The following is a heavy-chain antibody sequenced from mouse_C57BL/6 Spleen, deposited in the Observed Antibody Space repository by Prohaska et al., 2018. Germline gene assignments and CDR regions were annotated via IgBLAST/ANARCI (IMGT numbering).Heavy chain of an antibody. CDR2: IFSGSGST. Sequence: QVQLQQPGAELVKPGASVKMSCKASGYTFTSYWITWVKQRPGQGLEWIGVIFSGSGSTNYNVKIKSKCTLTVGTSSSTAYMHVSKLTSEDSAVYCCARSGDYDGVFAYWGQGTLVIVSA. J-gene: IGHJ3*01. D-gene: IGHD2-4*01. CDR3: ARSGDYDGVFAY. V-gene: IGHV1-55*01. CDR1: GYTFTSYW.